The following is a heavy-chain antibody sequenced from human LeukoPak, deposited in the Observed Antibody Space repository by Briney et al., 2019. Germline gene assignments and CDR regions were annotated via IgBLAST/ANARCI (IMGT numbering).Heavy chain of an antibody. CDR1: GFTVSSNY. V-gene: IGHV3-53*01. CDR2: IYSGGST. CDR3: ARGDTAMVSDAFDI. J-gene: IGHJ3*02. D-gene: IGHD5-18*01. Sequence: GGSLRLSCAASGFTVSSNYMSWVRQAPGKGLEWVSVIYSGGSTYYADSVKGRFTISRDNSKNTLYLQMNSLRAEDTAVYYCARGDTAMVSDAFDIWGQGTMVTVSS.